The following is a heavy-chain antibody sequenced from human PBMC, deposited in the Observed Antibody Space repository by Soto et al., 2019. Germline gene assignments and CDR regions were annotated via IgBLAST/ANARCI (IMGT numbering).Heavy chain of an antibody. CDR2: VNHSGST. D-gene: IGHD3-10*01. CDR3: ARDGEGSGSYYSAYYYYGMDV. V-gene: IGHV4-34*01. Sequence: SETLSLTCVVYGGSFSGYYWTWIRLPPGKGLEWIGEVNHSGSTNYNPSLKSRVTMSVDTSKNQFSLKLSSVTAADTAVYYCARDGEGSGSYYSAYYYYGMDVWGQGTTVTVSS. J-gene: IGHJ6*02. CDR1: GGSFSGYY.